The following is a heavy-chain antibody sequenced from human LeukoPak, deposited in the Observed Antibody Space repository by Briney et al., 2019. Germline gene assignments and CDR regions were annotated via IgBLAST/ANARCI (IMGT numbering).Heavy chain of an antibody. CDR2: IYYSGST. J-gene: IGHJ4*02. D-gene: IGHD2-21*01. Sequence: SETLSLTCTVSGGSISSYYWSWIRQPPGKGLEWIGYIYYSGSTNYNPSLKSRVTISVDTSKNQFSLKLSSVPAADTAVYYCARRRGLGLDYWGQGNLVTVSS. CDR1: GGSISSYY. CDR3: ARRRGLGLDY. V-gene: IGHV4-59*08.